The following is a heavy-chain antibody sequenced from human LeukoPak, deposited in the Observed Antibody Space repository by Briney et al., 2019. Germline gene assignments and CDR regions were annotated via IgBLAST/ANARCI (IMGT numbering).Heavy chain of an antibody. Sequence: GGSLRLSCAASGFTFTSYAMSWVRQAPGKRLEWVSAVSDSGGGTSYADSVKGRFTISRDNSKNTLYLQMNSLSAEDTAVYYCAKGGPSGSYYLDYWGQGTLVTVSS. J-gene: IGHJ4*02. V-gene: IGHV3-23*01. CDR1: GFTFTSYA. CDR2: VSDSGGGT. D-gene: IGHD3-10*01. CDR3: AKGGPSGSYYLDY.